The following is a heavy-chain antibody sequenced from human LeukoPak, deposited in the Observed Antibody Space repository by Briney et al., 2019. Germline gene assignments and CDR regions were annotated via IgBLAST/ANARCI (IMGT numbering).Heavy chain of an antibody. Sequence: GASVKVACKASGYTFSSYGISWVRLAPGQGLEWMGWISAYNGDTNYAQKLQDRLTMSTDTSTRTAYMELRSLRSDDTAVYYCASNTGSDSSGYAYWGQGTLVTVSS. CDR2: ISAYNGDT. V-gene: IGHV1-18*01. D-gene: IGHD3-22*01. J-gene: IGHJ4*02. CDR1: GYTFSSYG. CDR3: ASNTGSDSSGYAY.